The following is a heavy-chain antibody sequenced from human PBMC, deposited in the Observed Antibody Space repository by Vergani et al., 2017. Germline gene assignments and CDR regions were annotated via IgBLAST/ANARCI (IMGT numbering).Heavy chain of an antibody. V-gene: IGHV4-34*01. J-gene: IGHJ4*02. CDR3: ARHVTQDYYNDSDYFDY. CDR2: INHSGST. Sequence: QVQLQQWGAGLLKPSETLSLTCAVYGGSFSGYYWSWIRQRPGKGLEWIGEINHSGSTNYNPSRKIRVTISVDTYKNQFALKLSAVTAADTAVYYCARHVTQDYYNDSDYFDYWGLGTLVTVSS. CDR1: GGSFSGYY. D-gene: IGHD3-22*01.